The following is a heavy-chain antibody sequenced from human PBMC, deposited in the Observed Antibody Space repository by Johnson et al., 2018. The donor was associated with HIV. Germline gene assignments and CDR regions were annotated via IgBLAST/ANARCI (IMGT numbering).Heavy chain of an antibody. V-gene: IGHV3-7*05. CDR3: AKALIAVAGGGGAFDI. J-gene: IGHJ3*02. D-gene: IGHD6-19*01. CDR2: IKQDGSET. Sequence: VQLVESGGGVVQPGMFVRLSCAASGFTFSNYWMSWVRQAPGKGLEWVAHIKQDGSETYYVDSVKGRFTISRDNAKNSLNLQMNSLRAEDTALYYCAKALIAVAGGGGAFDIWGQGTMVTVSS. CDR1: GFTFSNYW.